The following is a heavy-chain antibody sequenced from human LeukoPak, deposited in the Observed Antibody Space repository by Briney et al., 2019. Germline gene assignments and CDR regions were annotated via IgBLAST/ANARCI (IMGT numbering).Heavy chain of an antibody. CDR3: ARVVEERWIQLWFNPNFDY. J-gene: IGHJ4*02. Sequence: ASVKVSCKASGYTFTSYGIRWVRQAPGQGLEWMGWINAYNGNTNYAQKLQGRVTMTTDTSTSTAYMELRSLRSDDTAVYDCARVVEERWIQLWFNPNFDYWGQGTLVTVSS. CDR1: GYTFTSYG. CDR2: INAYNGNT. V-gene: IGHV1-18*01. D-gene: IGHD5-18*01.